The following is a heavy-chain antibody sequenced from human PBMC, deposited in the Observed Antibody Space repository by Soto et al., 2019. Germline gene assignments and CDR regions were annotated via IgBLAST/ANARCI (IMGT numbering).Heavy chain of an antibody. CDR1: GNTLSGLP. D-gene: IGHD4-17*01. Sequence: SVKVSCQVSGNTLSGLPMHWVRKAPIKGLEWMGSLDYEEGERNFSHRFQGRVTVTEDTSTDTAYMDLSSLKSEDTAVYYCAAGVTTCDYWGQGTRVTVSS. V-gene: IGHV1-24*01. CDR3: AAGVTTCDY. CDR2: LDYEEGER. J-gene: IGHJ4*02.